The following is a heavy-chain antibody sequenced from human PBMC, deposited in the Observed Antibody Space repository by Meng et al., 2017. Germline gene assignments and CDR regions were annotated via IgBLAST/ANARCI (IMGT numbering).Heavy chain of an antibody. CDR3: ARVGIVTMVRAYYFDY. J-gene: IGHJ4*02. CDR1: GFTFSSYW. D-gene: IGHD3-10*01. V-gene: IGHV3-7*01. CDR2: IKQVGSEK. Sequence: GGSLRLSCAASGFTFSSYWMSWVRQAPGKGLEWVANIKQVGSEKYYVDSVKGRFTISRDDAKNSLYLQMNSLRAEDTAVYYCARVGIVTMVRAYYFDYWGQGTLVTVSS.